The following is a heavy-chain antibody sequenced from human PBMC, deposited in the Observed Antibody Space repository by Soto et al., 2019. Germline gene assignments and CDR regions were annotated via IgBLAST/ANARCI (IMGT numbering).Heavy chain of an antibody. CDR2: IYYSGST. D-gene: IGHD4-17*01. Sequence: SSETLSLPCTVAGGSVRTARSYWNWIRQSPGKGLEWIGYIYYSGSTNDSPSLKSRVTISVDTSKNQFSLKLRSVTAADTAGYYCAIADYGRNWFDPWGQGSLVTVSS. CDR3: AIADYGRNWFDP. CDR1: GGSVRTARSY. J-gene: IGHJ5*02. V-gene: IGHV4-61*01.